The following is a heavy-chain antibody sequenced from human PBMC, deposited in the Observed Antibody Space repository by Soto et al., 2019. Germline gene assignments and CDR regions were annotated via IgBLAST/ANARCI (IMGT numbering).Heavy chain of an antibody. CDR2: IYYSGST. Sequence: SETLSLTCTVSGGSISSGDYYWSWIRQPPGKGLEWIGYIYYSGSTYYNPSLKSRVTISVDTSKNQFSLELSSVTAADTAVYYCAREEQQLVYFDYWGQGTLVTVSS. J-gene: IGHJ4*02. D-gene: IGHD6-13*01. CDR3: AREEQQLVYFDY. V-gene: IGHV4-30-4*01. CDR1: GGSISSGDYY.